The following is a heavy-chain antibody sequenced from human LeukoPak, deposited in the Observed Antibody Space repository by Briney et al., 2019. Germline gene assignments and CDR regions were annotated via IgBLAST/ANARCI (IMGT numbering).Heavy chain of an antibody. Sequence: GGSLRLSCVASRFIFSDYWMSWVRQAPGKGLEWVANIKQDGSETYYGDSVKGRFTISRDNAKNSLYLQMKSLRAEDTAVYYCMTLAGAGYYYDGLDVWGQGTTVTVSS. CDR2: IKQDGSET. V-gene: IGHV3-7*01. D-gene: IGHD6-19*01. J-gene: IGHJ6*02. CDR3: MTLAGAGYYYDGLDV. CDR1: RFIFSDYW.